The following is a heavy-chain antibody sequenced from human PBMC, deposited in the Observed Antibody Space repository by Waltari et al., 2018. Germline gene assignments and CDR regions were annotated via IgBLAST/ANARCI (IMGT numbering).Heavy chain of an antibody. CDR1: GGSISSSSYY. J-gene: IGHJ4*02. D-gene: IGHD1-1*01. CDR2: IYYSGST. CDR3: AITGTTGTFDY. Sequence: QLQLQESGPGLVKPSETLSLTCTVSGGSISSSSYYWGWIRQPPGKGLEWIGSIYYSGSTYYNPSLKSRVTISVDTSKNQFSLKLSSVTAADTAVYYCAITGTTGTFDYWGQGTLVTVSS. V-gene: IGHV4-39*07.